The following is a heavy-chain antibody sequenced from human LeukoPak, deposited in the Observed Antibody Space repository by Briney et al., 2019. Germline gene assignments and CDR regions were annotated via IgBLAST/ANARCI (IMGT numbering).Heavy chain of an antibody. CDR2: INAGNGKT. CDR1: GYTFTYYA. D-gene: IGHD4-17*01. J-gene: IGHJ4*02. Sequence: ASVKVSCKTSGYTFTYYAVQWVRQAPGQRLEWMGWINAGNGKTKYSQKFQDRVTITRETSSTTAYLDLNSLRSEDTALYYCARARWTSTVTTYYLDYWGPGALVTGSS. CDR3: ARARWTSTVTTYYLDY. V-gene: IGHV1-3*01.